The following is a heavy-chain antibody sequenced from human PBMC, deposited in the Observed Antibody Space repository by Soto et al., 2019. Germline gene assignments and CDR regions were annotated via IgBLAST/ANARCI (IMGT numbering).Heavy chain of an antibody. Sequence: GGSLRLSCAASGFTFSSYWMIWVRQAPGKGLEWVANIKQDGSEKYYVDSVKGRFTISRDNAKNSLYLQMNSLRAEDTAVYYCAREILWFGEEDYYYYYYMDVCGKGTTVTVSS. CDR3: AREILWFGEEDYYYYYYMDV. D-gene: IGHD3-10*01. J-gene: IGHJ6*03. CDR2: IKQDGSEK. CDR1: GFTFSSYW. V-gene: IGHV3-7*01.